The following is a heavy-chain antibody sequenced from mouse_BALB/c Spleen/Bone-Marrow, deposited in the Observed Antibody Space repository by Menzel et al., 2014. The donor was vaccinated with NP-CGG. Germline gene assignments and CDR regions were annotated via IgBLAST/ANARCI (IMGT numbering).Heavy chain of an antibody. D-gene: IGHD4-1*01. CDR2: ITPYNDDT. CDR1: GYTFTSCL. CDR3: ARWGGTPYFDY. J-gene: IGHJ2*01. V-gene: IGHV1-14*01. Sequence: VQLQQSGPELVKPGASVKMSCKASGYTFTSCLIHWVKQKPGQGLEWIGYITPYNDDTKYNEKFKGKATLTSDKSSSTAYMELSSLTSEDSAVYYCARWGGTPYFDYWGQGTTLTVSS.